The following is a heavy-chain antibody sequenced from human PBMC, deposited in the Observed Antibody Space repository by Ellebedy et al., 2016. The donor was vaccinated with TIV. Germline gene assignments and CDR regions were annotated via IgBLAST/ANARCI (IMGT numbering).Heavy chain of an antibody. V-gene: IGHV3-23*03. CDR2: IFSAADGGET. D-gene: IGHD4-23*01. CDR1: RFTFSNYW. CDR3: ARDAAGNGGKLDY. Sequence: PGGSLRLSCAASRFTFSNYWMNWVRQAPGKGLEWVSVIFSAADGGETHYADSVKGRFTISRDSSKNTLYLQMNSLRAEDTAVYYCARDAAGNGGKLDYWGQGALVTVSS. J-gene: IGHJ4*02.